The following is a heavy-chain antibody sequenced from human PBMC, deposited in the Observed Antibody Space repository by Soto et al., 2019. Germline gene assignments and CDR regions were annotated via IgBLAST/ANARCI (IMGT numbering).Heavy chain of an antibody. J-gene: IGHJ6*02. CDR3: AKVSLGALTFTDYYYYGLDV. D-gene: IGHD1-26*01. V-gene: IGHV3-23*01. CDR1: GFTFSTYA. Sequence: GGSLRLCCAASGFTFSTYAMNWVRQVPGTGLEWVSAISGGGGSTYYADSVKGRVTISRDNSKNTLYLQMNSLRAEDTAVYYCAKVSLGALTFTDYYYYGLDVWGQGTTVTVSS. CDR2: ISGGGGST.